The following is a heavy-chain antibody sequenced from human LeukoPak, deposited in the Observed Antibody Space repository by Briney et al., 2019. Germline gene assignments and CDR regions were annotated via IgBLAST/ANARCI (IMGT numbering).Heavy chain of an antibody. D-gene: IGHD6-19*01. Sequence: GGSLRLSCAASGFTFSSYEMNWVRQAPGKGLEWVANIKQDGSEKYYVDSVKGRFTISRDNAKNSLYLQMNSLRAEDTAVYYCARAMYSLYSSGWNSWGQGALVTVSS. V-gene: IGHV3-7*01. CDR3: ARAMYSLYSSGWNS. CDR2: IKQDGSEK. J-gene: IGHJ4*02. CDR1: GFTFSSYE.